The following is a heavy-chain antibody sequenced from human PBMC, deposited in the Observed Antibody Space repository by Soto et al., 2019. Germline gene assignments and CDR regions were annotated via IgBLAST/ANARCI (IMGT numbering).Heavy chain of an antibody. V-gene: IGHV3-66*01. D-gene: IGHD2-2*03. CDR2: VYSGGTA. CDR1: GFTVTSNY. Sequence: GGSLRLSCVPSGFTVTSNYMGWVRQAPGKGLDWVLVVYSGGTAYYADSVKGRFIAARDSSKNTLSLQMNNLRVEDTAVYYCARWMENYYYYMDVWGKGTSVTVSS. J-gene: IGHJ6*03. CDR3: ARWMENYYYYMDV.